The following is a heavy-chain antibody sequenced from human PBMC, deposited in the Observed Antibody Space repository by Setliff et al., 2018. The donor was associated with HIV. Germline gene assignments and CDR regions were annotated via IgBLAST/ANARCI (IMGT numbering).Heavy chain of an antibody. V-gene: IGHV3-9*01. Sequence: TGGSLRLSCAASGFTFDVYAMHWVRQAPGKGLEWVSGISWNSGAIDYAESVKGRFSISRDNAKNSLYLQMSNLRPEDTGVYYCLRGSIQVPGLDHMDVCGKGTTVTVSS. J-gene: IGHJ6*03. CDR3: LRGSIQVPGLDHMDV. CDR2: ISWNSGAI. CDR1: GFTFDVYA. D-gene: IGHD5-18*01.